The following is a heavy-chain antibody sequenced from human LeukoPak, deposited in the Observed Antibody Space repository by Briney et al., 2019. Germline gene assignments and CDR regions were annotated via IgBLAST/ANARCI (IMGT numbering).Heavy chain of an antibody. J-gene: IGHJ4*02. Sequence: GGSLRLSCAASGFTFSDYSMNWVRQAPGKGLEWVSYIRSSSRTVYYADSVKGRFTISRDNAKNSLYLQMNSLRVEDTAVYYCARDKHYSDSDGYPLLDYWGQGTLVTVSS. V-gene: IGHV3-48*04. D-gene: IGHD3-22*01. CDR3: ARDKHYSDSDGYPLLDY. CDR2: IRSSSRTV. CDR1: GFTFSDYS.